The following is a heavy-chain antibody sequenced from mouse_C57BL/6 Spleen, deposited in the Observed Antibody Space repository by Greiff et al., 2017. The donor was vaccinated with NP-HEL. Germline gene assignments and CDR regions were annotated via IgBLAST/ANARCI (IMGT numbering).Heavy chain of an antibody. CDR2: IYPGDGDT. Sequence: QVQLQQSGPELVKPGASVKISCKASGYAFSSSWMNWVKQRPGQGLEWIGRIYPGDGDTNYNGKFKGKATLTADKSSSTAYMQLSSLTSEDSAVYFCARDWDYAMDYWGQGTSVTVSS. CDR3: ARDWDYAMDY. CDR1: GYAFSSSW. V-gene: IGHV1-82*01. J-gene: IGHJ4*01. D-gene: IGHD4-1*01.